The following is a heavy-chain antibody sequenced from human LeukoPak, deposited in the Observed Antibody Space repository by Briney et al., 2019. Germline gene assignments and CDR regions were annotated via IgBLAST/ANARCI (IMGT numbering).Heavy chain of an antibody. V-gene: IGHV3-48*03. D-gene: IGHD3-22*01. CDR2: ISSSGSTI. J-gene: IGHJ3*02. CDR3: ATNYDSSGYFPGGAFDI. Sequence: GGSLRLSCAASGFTFSSYEMNWVRQAPGKGLEWVSYISSSGSTIYYADSVKGRFTISRDNAKNSLYLQMNSLRAEDTAVYYCATNYDSSGYFPGGAFDIWGQGTMVTVSS. CDR1: GFTFSSYE.